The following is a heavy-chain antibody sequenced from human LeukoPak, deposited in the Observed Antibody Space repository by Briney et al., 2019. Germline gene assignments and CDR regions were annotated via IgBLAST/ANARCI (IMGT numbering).Heavy chain of an antibody. CDR2: ISGSGGST. J-gene: IGHJ4*02. Sequence: GGSLRLSCAASGFTFSSYAMSWVRQAPGKGLEWVSAISGSGGSTYYADSVKGRFTISRDNSKNTLYLQTNSLRAEDTAVYYCAKAAGSGSYYRGSRIQYYFDYWGQGTLVTVSS. CDR3: AKAAGSGSYYRGSRIQYYFDY. CDR1: GFTFSSYA. V-gene: IGHV3-23*01. D-gene: IGHD3-10*01.